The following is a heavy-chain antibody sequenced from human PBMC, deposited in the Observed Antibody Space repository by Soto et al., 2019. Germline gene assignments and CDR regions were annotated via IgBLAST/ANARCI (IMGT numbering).Heavy chain of an antibody. D-gene: IGHD3-9*01. Sequence: GASLKVSCKASGDTFTSYGISWVRQAPGQGLEWMGWISAYNGNTNYAQKLQGRVTMTTDTSTSTAYMELRSLRSDDTAVYYCARDYDILTGYCSVDYYYYYGMDVWGQGTTVTVSS. J-gene: IGHJ6*02. CDR3: ARDYDILTGYCSVDYYYYYGMDV. CDR1: GDTFTSYG. V-gene: IGHV1-18*01. CDR2: ISAYNGNT.